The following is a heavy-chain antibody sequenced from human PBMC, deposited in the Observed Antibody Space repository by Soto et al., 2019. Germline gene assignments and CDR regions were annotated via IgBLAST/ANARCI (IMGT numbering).Heavy chain of an antibody. J-gene: IGHJ6*02. V-gene: IGHV1-69*13. CDR2: IIPIFGTA. CDR3: ARYCSSTRRYKTTVSAYYYYGMDV. Sequence: ASVKVSCKASGGTFSSYATSWVRQAPGQGLEWMGGIIPIFGTANYAQKFQGRVTITADESTSTAYMELSSLRSEDTAVYYCARYCSSTRRYKTTVSAYYYYGMDVWGQGTTVTVSS. CDR1: GGTFSSYA. D-gene: IGHD2-2*02.